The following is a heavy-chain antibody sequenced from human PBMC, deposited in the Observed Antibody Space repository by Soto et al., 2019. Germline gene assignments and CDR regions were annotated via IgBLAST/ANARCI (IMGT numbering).Heavy chain of an antibody. CDR1: GFIFNDYA. D-gene: IGHD6-13*01. J-gene: IGHJ6*02. Sequence: QVQLVESGGGVVQPGGSLRLSCAASGFIFNDYAMHWVRQAPGKGLEWVSFIWFDGSEKHYADSVEGRFTIARDNTNNPVYLLMNSLRVEDTAVYYGARDPPASGFAMDVWGQGTTVTV. CDR2: IWFDGSEK. V-gene: IGHV3-33*01. CDR3: ARDPPASGFAMDV.